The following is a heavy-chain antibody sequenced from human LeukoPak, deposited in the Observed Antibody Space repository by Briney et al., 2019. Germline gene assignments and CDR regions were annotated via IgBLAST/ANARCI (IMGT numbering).Heavy chain of an antibody. CDR1: GYTFSGYD. CDR2: MSPSTGDT. D-gene: IGHD1-26*01. CDR3: TRGSLSGSSRDY. J-gene: IGHJ4*02. Sequence: ASVRVSCKASGYTFSGYDINWVRQAIGQGLEWMGWMSPSTGDTGYAQKFQGGVTMTRNTSVDTAFMELSGLGFEDTAVYYCTRGSLSGSSRDYWGQGTLVTVSS. V-gene: IGHV1-8*01.